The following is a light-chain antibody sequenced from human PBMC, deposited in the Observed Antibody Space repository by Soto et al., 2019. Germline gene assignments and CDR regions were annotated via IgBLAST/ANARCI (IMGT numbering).Light chain of an antibody. CDR2: HAS. J-gene: IGKJ1*01. CDR1: QSISNW. CDR3: QKYSDSSGA. V-gene: IGKV1-5*01. Sequence: DLQMTQSPSTLPASVGDRFTITCRASQSISNWLAWYQQKPGTAPKVLIYHASTLESGVPSRVRGSGSGTDFTLTISRLQPDDFATYYCQKYSDSSGACGQGTKVDIK.